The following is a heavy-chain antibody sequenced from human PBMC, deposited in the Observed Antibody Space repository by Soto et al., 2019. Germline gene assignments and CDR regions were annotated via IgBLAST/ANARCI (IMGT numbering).Heavy chain of an antibody. CDR1: GDSICSDDYY. CDR3: ARSHDYSAYVFDC. CDR2: ISYSGTT. D-gene: IGHD4-17*01. V-gene: IGHV4-30-4*01. Sequence: QVQLQESGPGVVKPSHTLSLTCTVSGDSICSDDYYWSWIRQPPGKGLEWIGYISYSGTTSYNPSLKSRVLFAVDTSKKTFSLKLTSVTAPDKAIYYCARSHDYSAYVFDCRCQGTLVTVSS. J-gene: IGHJ4*02.